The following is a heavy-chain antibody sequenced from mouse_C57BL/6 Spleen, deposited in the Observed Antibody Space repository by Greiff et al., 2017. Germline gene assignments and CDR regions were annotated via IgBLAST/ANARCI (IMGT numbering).Heavy chain of an antibody. Sequence: VQLQQSGPELVKPGASVKISCKASGYTFTDYYMNWVKQSHGKSLEWIGDINPNNGGTSYNQKFKGKATLTVDKSSSTAYMELRSLTSEDSAVDYCARTTMAMDYWGQGTLVTVSS. CDR1: GYTFTDYY. V-gene: IGHV1-26*01. CDR2: INPNNGGT. J-gene: IGHJ4*01. CDR3: ARTTMAMDY. D-gene: IGHD2-12*01.